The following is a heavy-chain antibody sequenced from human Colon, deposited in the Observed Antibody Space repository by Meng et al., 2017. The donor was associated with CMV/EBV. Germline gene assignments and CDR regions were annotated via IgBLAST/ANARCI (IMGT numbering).Heavy chain of an antibody. V-gene: IGHV1-69*04. J-gene: IGHJ6*02. CDR3: ARVESCSSASCYGMGDYYHYAMDV. Sequence: SVKVSCKASGYTFTSYAMQWVRQAPGQGLEWMGRIVPIINLTKYAQKFRGRLTITADRSTGTGYMELSSLTSEDTAVYYCARVESCSSASCYGMGDYYHYAMDVWGQGTAVTVSS. D-gene: IGHD6-13*01. CDR2: IVPIINLT. CDR1: GYTFTSYA.